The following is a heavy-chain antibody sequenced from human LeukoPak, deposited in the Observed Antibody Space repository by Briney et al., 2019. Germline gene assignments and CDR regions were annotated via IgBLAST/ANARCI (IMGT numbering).Heavy chain of an antibody. D-gene: IGHD6-19*01. CDR2: IIPIFGTA. CDR1: GGTFSSYA. CDR3: ARVAAVAGNSWFDP. J-gene: IGHJ5*02. Sequence: SVKVSCKASGGTFSSYAISWVRQAPEQGLEWMGGIIPIFGTANYAQKFQGRVTITADESTSTAYMELSSLRSEDTAVYYCARVAAVAGNSWFDPWGQGTLVTVSS. V-gene: IGHV1-69*13.